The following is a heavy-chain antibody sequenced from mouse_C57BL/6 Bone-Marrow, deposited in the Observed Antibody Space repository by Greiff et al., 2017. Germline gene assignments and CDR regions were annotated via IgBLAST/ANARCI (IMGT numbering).Heavy chain of an antibody. Sequence: EVKLEESGGGLVQPGGSMKLSCVASGFTFSNYWMNWVRQSPETGLEWVAQIRLKSDNYATHYAESVKGRFTISRDDSKSSVYLQMNNLSAEDTGIYYCTRMVYSNYDYFDYWGQGTTLTVSS. CDR1: GFTFSNYW. V-gene: IGHV6-3*01. J-gene: IGHJ2*01. D-gene: IGHD2-5*01. CDR3: TRMVYSNYDYFDY. CDR2: IRLKSDNYAT.